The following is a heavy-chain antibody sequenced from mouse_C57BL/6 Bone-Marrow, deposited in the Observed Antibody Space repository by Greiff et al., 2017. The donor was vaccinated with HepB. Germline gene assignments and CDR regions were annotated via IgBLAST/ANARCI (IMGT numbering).Heavy chain of an antibody. D-gene: IGHD6-1*01. V-gene: IGHV14-4*01. CDR3: TPSGWWYFDV. J-gene: IGHJ1*03. CDR2: IEPENGDT. CDR1: DFNIKDDY. Sequence: EVQLQQSGAELVRPGASVKLSCTASDFNIKDDYMHWVKQRPEQGLEWIGWIEPENGDTEYASKFQGKATITADTSSNTAYMHLSSLTSEDTAVYYCTPSGWWYFDVWGTGTTVTVSS.